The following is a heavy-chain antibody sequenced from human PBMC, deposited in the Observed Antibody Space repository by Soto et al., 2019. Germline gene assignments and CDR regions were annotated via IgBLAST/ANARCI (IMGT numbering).Heavy chain of an antibody. D-gene: IGHD3-3*01. J-gene: IGHJ5*02. CDR3: ARSGYYKNWFDP. Sequence: SETLSLTCTVSGGSISSYYWSWIRQPPGKGLEWIGYIYYSGSTNYNPSLKSRVTISVDTSKNQFSLKLSSVTAADTAVYYCARSGYYKNWFDPWGQGTLVTVSS. V-gene: IGHV4-59*01. CDR2: IYYSGST. CDR1: GGSISSYY.